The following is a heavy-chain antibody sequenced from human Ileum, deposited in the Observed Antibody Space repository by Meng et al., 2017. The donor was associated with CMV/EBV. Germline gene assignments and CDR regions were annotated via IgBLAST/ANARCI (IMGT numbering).Heavy chain of an antibody. D-gene: IGHD1-26*01. Sequence: QMHLQEPGPGVVKPAETLAPPCTASGDPISSGSHSWAWFRQPPGKRLEWIGSMYFSGIADYNPSLKSRVTISLHATQKQFSLRLTSVTAADSAVYFCARDLTNKWFYYWGQGTLVTVSS. V-gene: IGHV4-39*07. CDR2: MYFSGIA. CDR3: ARDLTNKWFYY. CDR1: GDPISSGSHS. J-gene: IGHJ4*02.